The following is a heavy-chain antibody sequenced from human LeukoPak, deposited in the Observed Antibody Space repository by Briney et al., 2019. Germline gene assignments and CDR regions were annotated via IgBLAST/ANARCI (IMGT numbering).Heavy chain of an antibody. V-gene: IGHV4-38-2*02. CDR2: IYHSGST. CDR3: ARSRDGYNYGLIDY. CDR1: AYSISSGYY. J-gene: IGHJ4*02. Sequence: SETLSLTCTVSAYSISSGYYWGWIRQPPGKGLEWIGSIYHSGSTYYNPSLKSRVTISVDTSKNQFSLKLSSVTAADTAVYYCARSRDGYNYGLIDYWGQGTLVTVSS. D-gene: IGHD5-24*01.